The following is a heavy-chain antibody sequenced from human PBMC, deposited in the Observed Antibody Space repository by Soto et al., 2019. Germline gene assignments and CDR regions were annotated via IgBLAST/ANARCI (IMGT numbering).Heavy chain of an antibody. V-gene: IGHV4-30-2*01. J-gene: IGHJ5*02. CDR1: GGSISSGGYS. CDR2: IYHSGST. D-gene: IGHD6-13*01. CDR3: ARGRLEDSSSWYWFAP. Sequence: PSETLSLTCAVSGGSISSGGYSWSWIRQPPGKGLEWIGYIYHSGSTYYNPSLKSRVTISVDRSKNQFSLKLSSVTAADTAVYYCARGRLEDSSSWYWFAPWGQGTLVTVSS.